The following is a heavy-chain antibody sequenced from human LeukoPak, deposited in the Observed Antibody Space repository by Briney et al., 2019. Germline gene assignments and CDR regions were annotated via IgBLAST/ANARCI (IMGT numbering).Heavy chain of an antibody. CDR3: ARVWRGNYYDY. V-gene: IGHV3-23*01. CDR2: ISGSGGST. CDR1: GFTFSSYA. D-gene: IGHD1-1*01. Sequence: GGSLRLSCAASGFTFSSYAMSWVRQAPGKGLEWVSAISGSGGSTYYADSVEGRFTISRDNSKNTLYLQMYSLRAEDTAVYYCARVWRGNYYDYWGQGTLVTVSS. J-gene: IGHJ4*02.